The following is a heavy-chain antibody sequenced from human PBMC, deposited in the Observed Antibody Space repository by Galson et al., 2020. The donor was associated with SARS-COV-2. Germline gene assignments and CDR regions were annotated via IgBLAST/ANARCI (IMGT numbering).Heavy chain of an antibody. V-gene: IGHV3-30*18. CDR1: GFTFSGFG. D-gene: IGHD4-17*01. CDR3: AKHRTGGLREASALDV. Sequence: PGGSLSLSFAVSGFTFSGFGIHWVRQTPGKGLEWVALMSVAGNYTYYMNSVRGRFTVFRDNSKNTLYLQMDSLGPEDTAVYYCAKHRTGGLREASALDVWGQGTAVSVSS. CDR2: MSVAGNYT. J-gene: IGHJ6*02.